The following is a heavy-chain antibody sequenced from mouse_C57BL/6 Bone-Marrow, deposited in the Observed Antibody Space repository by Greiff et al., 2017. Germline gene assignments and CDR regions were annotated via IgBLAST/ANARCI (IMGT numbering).Heavy chain of an antibody. CDR2: IYPGDGDT. CDR1: GYAFSSYW. Sequence: VQLQQSGAELVKPGASVKISCKASGYAFSSYWMNWVKQRPGKGLEWIGQIYPGDGDTNYNGKFKGKATLTADKSSSTAYMQLSSLTSEDSAVYFCAIPYYSNSYYFDYWGQGTTLTVSS. J-gene: IGHJ2*01. V-gene: IGHV1-80*01. D-gene: IGHD2-5*01. CDR3: AIPYYSNSYYFDY.